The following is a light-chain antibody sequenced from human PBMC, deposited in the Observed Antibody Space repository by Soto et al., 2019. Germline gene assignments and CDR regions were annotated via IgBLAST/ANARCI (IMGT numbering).Light chain of an antibody. CDR2: KAS. CDR1: QTISSW. CDR3: QHYNSYSEA. V-gene: IGKV1-5*03. J-gene: IGKJ1*01. Sequence: DIQMTQAPSTLSGSVGDRVTITCRASQTISSWLAWYQQKPGKAPKLLIYKASTLTSGVPSRLSGSGSGTEFTLTISSLQSDDFATYYCQHYNSYSEAFGQGTKVDI.